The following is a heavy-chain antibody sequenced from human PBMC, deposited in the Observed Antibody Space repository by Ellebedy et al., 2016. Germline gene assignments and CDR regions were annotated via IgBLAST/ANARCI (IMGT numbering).Heavy chain of an antibody. CDR3: AKSGTYSSSSGWFDP. J-gene: IGHJ5*02. CDR1: GITFNGYA. Sequence: SLKISCGASGITFNGYAMHWVRQAPGKGLEWVSSISWNSGTIGYADSVKGRFTISRDDAKNSLYLQMNSLRPEDTAFYYCAKSGTYSSSSGWFDPWGQGTLVTVSS. CDR2: ISWNSGTI. V-gene: IGHV3-9*01. D-gene: IGHD2-2*01.